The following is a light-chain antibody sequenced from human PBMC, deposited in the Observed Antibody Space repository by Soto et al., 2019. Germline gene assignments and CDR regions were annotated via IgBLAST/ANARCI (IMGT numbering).Light chain of an antibody. J-gene: IGKJ2*01. CDR1: QSVLYSSNNKNY. V-gene: IGKV4-1*01. CDR3: QQYESTSPT. CDR2: WAS. Sequence: DIVMTQSPDSLAVSLGERATINCKSSQSVLYSSNNKNYLAWYLQRPGQPPKLLIYWASTRESGVPDRFSGSGSGTDFTLTITSLQAEDVAVYYCQQYESTSPTFGQGTKLEIK.